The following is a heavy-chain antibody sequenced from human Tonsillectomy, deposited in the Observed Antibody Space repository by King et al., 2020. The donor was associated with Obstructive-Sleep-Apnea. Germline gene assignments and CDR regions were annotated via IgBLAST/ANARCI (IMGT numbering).Heavy chain of an antibody. Sequence: VQLVESGGGVVQPGRSLRLSCAASGFTFSSYAMHWVRPAPGKGLEWVAGISYDGSNKYYADSVKGRFTISRDNSKNTLYLQMNSLRAEDTAVYYCTRDPDSSGYYFMADYWGQGTLVTVSS. CDR2: ISYDGSNK. J-gene: IGHJ4*02. D-gene: IGHD3-22*01. V-gene: IGHV3-30*04. CDR1: GFTFSSYA. CDR3: TRDPDSSGYYFMADY.